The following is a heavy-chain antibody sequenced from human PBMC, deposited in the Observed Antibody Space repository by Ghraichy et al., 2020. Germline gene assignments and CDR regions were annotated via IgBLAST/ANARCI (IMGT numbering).Heavy chain of an antibody. D-gene: IGHD5-24*01. J-gene: IGHJ4*02. V-gene: IGHV3-74*01. CDR3: ARGEMATVY. Sequence: GGSLRLSCAASGFTFSSYWMHWVRQAPGKGLVWVSRIKSDGSSTGYADSVKGRFNISRDNAKNTLYLQMNSLRAEDTAVYYCARGEMATVYWGQGTLVTVSS. CDR2: IKSDGSST. CDR1: GFTFSSYW.